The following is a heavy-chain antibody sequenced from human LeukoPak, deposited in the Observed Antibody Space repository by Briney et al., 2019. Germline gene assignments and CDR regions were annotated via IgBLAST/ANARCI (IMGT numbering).Heavy chain of an antibody. CDR3: ARGQNKCLGH. J-gene: IGHJ4*02. CDR2: INPSGGGT. V-gene: IGHV1-46*01. D-gene: IGHD2/OR15-2a*01. CDR1: GYTFTNYF. Sequence: ASVKVSCRASGYTFTNYFMHWVRQAPGQGLEWMGVINPSGGGTTYAQRFQGRVTMTRDTSTSTVHMELSSLRSEDTAVYYCARGQNKCLGHWGQGTLVTVSS.